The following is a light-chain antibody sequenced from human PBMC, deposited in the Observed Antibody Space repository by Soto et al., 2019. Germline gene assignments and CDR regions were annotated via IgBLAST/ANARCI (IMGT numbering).Light chain of an antibody. Sequence: ELTQSPSVSVAPGQTVSITCGGYNIGSKSVHWYQQKPGQAPVLVVYDDSDRRSGIPERFSGSNSGNTATLTITRVEAGDEADYHCLVWDSRSEHYVFGTGTKVT. V-gene: IGLV3-21*02. J-gene: IGLJ1*01. CDR2: DDS. CDR1: NIGSKS. CDR3: LVWDSRSEHYV.